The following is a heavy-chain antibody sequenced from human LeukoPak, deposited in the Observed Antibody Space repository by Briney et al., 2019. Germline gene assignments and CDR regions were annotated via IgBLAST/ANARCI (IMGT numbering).Heavy chain of an antibody. D-gene: IGHD6-13*01. CDR3: AKDLLSSSWGIDY. CDR2: ISGSGGST. V-gene: IGHV3-23*01. CDR1: GFTFSSYA. Sequence: GGSLRLSCAASGFTFSSYAMSWFRQAPGKGLEWVSAISGSGGSTYYADSVKGRFTISRDNSKNTLYLQMNSLRAEDTAVYHCAKDLLSSSWGIDYWGQGTLVTVSS. J-gene: IGHJ4*02.